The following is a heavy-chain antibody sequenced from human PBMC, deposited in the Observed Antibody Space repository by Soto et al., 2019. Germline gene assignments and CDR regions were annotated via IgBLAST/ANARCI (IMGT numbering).Heavy chain of an antibody. CDR1: GFTFSSYP. CDR3: ARTFDMVSYYFDS. V-gene: IGHV3-30-3*01. D-gene: IGHD3-10*01. CDR2: TSYDGTTN. Sequence: GGSLRLSCSASGFTFSSYPLHWVRLAPGKGLEWVAVTSYDGTTNHYADSVKGRFTVSRDNPRETLYLQMSSPTTEDTAVYYCARTFDMVSYYFDSWGQGTLVTVSS. J-gene: IGHJ4*02.